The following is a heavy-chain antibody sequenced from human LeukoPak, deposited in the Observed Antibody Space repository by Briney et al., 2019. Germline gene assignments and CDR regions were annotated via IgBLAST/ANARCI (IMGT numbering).Heavy chain of an antibody. D-gene: IGHD3-22*01. CDR1: GFTFSSYA. J-gene: IGHJ4*02. V-gene: IGHV3-30-3*01. CDR2: ISYDGSNK. Sequence: PGGSLRLSCAASGFTFSSYAMHWVRQAPGKGLEWVAVISYDGSNKYYADSVKGRFTISRDNAKNSLYLQMNSLRAEDTAVYYCARDPPKSPQYYYDSSGYFRFDYWGQGTLVTVSS. CDR3: ARDPPKSPQYYYDSSGYFRFDY.